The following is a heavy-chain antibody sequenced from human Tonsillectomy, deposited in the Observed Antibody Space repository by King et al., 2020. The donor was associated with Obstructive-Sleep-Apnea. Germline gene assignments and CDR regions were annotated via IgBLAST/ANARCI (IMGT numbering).Heavy chain of an antibody. CDR1: GFSLSNARMG. CDR2: IFSNDEK. Sequence: TLKESGPVLVKPTETLTLTCTVSGFSLSNARMGVSCSRQPPGKALELLAHIFSNDEKSYSTSLKSRLTISKDTSNNQVVLTMTNMDPVDTATYYCARIGDYDILTGYYSPFDYWGQGTLVTVSS. J-gene: IGHJ4*02. CDR3: ARIGDYDILTGYYSPFDY. D-gene: IGHD3-9*01. V-gene: IGHV2-26*01.